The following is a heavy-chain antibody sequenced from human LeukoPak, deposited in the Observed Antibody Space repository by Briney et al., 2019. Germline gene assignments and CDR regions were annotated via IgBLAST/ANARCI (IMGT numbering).Heavy chain of an antibody. CDR3: ASAHSGDAFDI. CDR2: IIPILGIT. Sequence: SVKVSCKASGGTFSTLAISWGRQAPGQGLEWMGRIIPILGITNYAQRSQGKVTITADKSSTTAYLELSSLRSNDTAVYYCASAHSGDAFDIWGQGTMVSVSS. V-gene: IGHV1-69*04. J-gene: IGHJ3*02. D-gene: IGHD1-26*01. CDR1: GGTFSTLA.